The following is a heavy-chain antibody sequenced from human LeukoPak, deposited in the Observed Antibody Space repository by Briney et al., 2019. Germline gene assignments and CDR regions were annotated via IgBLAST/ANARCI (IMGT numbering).Heavy chain of an antibody. CDR2: VNPNSGNT. J-gene: IGHJ6*02. V-gene: IGHV1-8*01. Sequence: ASVKVSCKASGYTFTSYDTNWVRQATGQGLEWMGWVNPNSGNTCYAQKFQGRVTMTRNTSISTAYMELSSLRSEDTAVYYCARRVERYDFWSGYYSYYGMDVWGQGTTVTVSS. CDR1: GYTFTSYD. CDR3: ARRVERYDFWSGYYSYYGMDV. D-gene: IGHD3-3*01.